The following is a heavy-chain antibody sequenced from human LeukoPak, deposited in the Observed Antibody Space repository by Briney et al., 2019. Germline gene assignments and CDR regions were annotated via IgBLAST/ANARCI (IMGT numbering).Heavy chain of an antibody. CDR1: GGSISSYY. V-gene: IGHV4-59*12. CDR3: ARRPRGVIIKTRFDS. CDR2: IYYSGST. D-gene: IGHD3-10*01. J-gene: IGHJ5*01. Sequence: SETLSLTCTVSGGSISSYYWSWIRQPPGKGLEWIGYIYYSGSTNYKPSLKSRVTISVDMSKNQFSLNLSSVTAADTAVYYCARRPRGVIIKTRFDSWGQGTLVTVSS.